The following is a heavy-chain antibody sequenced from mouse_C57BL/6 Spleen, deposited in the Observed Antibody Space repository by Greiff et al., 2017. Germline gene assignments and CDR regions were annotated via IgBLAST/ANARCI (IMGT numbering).Heavy chain of an antibody. D-gene: IGHD1-1*01. CDR2: IDPSDSET. Sequence: QVQLKQPGAELVRPGSSVKLSCKASGYTFTSYWMHWVQQRPIQGLEWIGNIDPSDSETHYNQKFKDKATLTVDKSSSTAYMQLSSLTSEDSAVYYCARLFVPMDYWGQGTSVTVSS. V-gene: IGHV1-52*01. CDR1: GYTFTSYW. J-gene: IGHJ4*01. CDR3: ARLFVPMDY.